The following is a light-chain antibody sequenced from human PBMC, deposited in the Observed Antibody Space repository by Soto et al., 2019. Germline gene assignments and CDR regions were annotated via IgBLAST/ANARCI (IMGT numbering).Light chain of an antibody. CDR3: QQRSNWPPTWT. Sequence: EIVLTQSPATLSLSPGERATLSCRARQSVSSYLAWYQQKPGQAPRLLIYDASNRATGIPARFSGSGSGTDFTLTNSSLEPEDFAVYYCQQRSNWPPTWTFGQGTRWIS. CDR1: QSVSSY. J-gene: IGKJ1*01. V-gene: IGKV3-11*01. CDR2: DAS.